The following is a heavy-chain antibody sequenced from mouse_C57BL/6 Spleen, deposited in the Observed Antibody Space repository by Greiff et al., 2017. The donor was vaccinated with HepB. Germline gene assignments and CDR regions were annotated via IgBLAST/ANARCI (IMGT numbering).Heavy chain of an antibody. Sequence: EVQLVESGGGLVQPGGSLKLSCAASGFTFSDYGMAWVRQAPRKGPEWVAFISNLAYSIYYADTVTGRFTISRENAKNTLYREMSSLRSEDTAMYYCARLGDGYYHWYFDVWGTGTTVTVSS. CDR2: ISNLAYSI. CDR3: ARLGDGYYHWYFDV. D-gene: IGHD2-3*01. V-gene: IGHV5-15*01. J-gene: IGHJ1*03. CDR1: GFTFSDYG.